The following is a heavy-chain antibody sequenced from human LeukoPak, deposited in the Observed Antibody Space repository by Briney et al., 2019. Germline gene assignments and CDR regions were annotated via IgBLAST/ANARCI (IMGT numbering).Heavy chain of an antibody. CDR3: ASPVDTAMEYYFDY. CDR2: IKQDGSEK. V-gene: IGHV3-7*01. J-gene: IGHJ4*02. Sequence: GSLRLSCAASGFTFSDYYMSWIRQAPGKGLEWVANIKQDGSEKYYVDSVKGRFTISRDNAKNSLYLQMSSLRADDTAVYYCASPVDTAMEYYFDYWGQGTLVTVSS. CDR1: GFTFSDYY. D-gene: IGHD5-18*01.